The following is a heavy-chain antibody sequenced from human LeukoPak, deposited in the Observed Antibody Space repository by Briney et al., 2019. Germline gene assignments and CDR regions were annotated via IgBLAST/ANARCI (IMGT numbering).Heavy chain of an antibody. CDR3: ASVSRGYYYDSSDSR. J-gene: IGHJ4*02. D-gene: IGHD3-22*01. Sequence: PSETLSLTCTVSGGSISSYYWSWIRQPPGKGLEWIGYIYYSGSTYYNPSLKSRVTISVDTSKNQFSLKLSSVTAADTAVYYCASVSRGYYYDSSDSRWGQGTLVTVSS. CDR2: IYYSGST. CDR1: GGSISSYY. V-gene: IGHV4-59*08.